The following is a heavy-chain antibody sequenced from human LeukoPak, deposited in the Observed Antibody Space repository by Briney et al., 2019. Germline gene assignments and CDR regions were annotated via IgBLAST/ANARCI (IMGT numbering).Heavy chain of an antibody. Sequence: GGSLRLSCTASGFTFGDYAMSWVRQAPGKGLEWVGFIRSKAYGGTIEYAASVKGRFTISRDDSKSIAHLQMNSLKTEDTAVYYCTSGDTAMAALGYYYYGMDVWGKGTTVTVSS. D-gene: IGHD5-18*01. V-gene: IGHV3-49*04. CDR2: IRSKAYGGTI. CDR3: TSGDTAMAALGYYYYGMDV. CDR1: GFTFGDYA. J-gene: IGHJ6*04.